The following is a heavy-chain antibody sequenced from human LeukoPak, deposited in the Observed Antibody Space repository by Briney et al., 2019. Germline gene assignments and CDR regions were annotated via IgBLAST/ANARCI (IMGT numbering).Heavy chain of an antibody. CDR1: GGSISSYY. V-gene: IGHV4-59*01. CDR2: IYYSGST. J-gene: IGHJ4*02. Sequence: SETLSLTCTVSGGSISSYYWSWIRQPPGKGLEWIGYIYYSGSTNYNPSLKSRVTISVDTSKNQFSLKLSSVTAADTAVYYCARVRDGYNYDYFDYWGQGTLVTVSS. CDR3: ARVRDGYNYDYFDY. D-gene: IGHD5-24*01.